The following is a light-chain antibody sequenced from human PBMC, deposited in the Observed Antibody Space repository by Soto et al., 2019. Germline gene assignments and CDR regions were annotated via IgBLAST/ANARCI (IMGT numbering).Light chain of an antibody. J-gene: IGKJ4*01. CDR1: QTIATY. CDR3: QQRSNWPLT. V-gene: IGKV1-39*01. Sequence: IKMTQSPVSLSVSVGDRVTTTCRASQTIATYLNWFQHKSGRAPKLLIYTSSSVNSGVSSRFSGSGSGTDFTLTISSLEPEDFAVYYCQQRSNWPLTFGGGTKVDIK. CDR2: TSS.